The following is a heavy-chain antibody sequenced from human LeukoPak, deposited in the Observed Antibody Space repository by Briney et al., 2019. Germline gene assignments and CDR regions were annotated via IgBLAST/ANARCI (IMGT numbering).Heavy chain of an antibody. CDR1: GGTCSSYA. CDR3: AREGSDGAFDI. J-gene: IGHJ3*02. Sequence: ASEKVSCKSSGGTCSSYANSWVRQAPGQGLEWMGRIIPIFGIANYAQKFQGRVTITADKSTSTAYMELSSLRSEDTAVYYCAREGSDGAFDIWGQGTMVTVSS. D-gene: IGHD6-6*01. V-gene: IGHV1-69*04. CDR2: IIPIFGIA.